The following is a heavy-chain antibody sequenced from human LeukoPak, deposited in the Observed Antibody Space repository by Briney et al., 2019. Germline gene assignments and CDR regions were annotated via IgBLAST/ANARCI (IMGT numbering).Heavy chain of an antibody. D-gene: IGHD5-24*01. CDR2: IFPSGGEI. CDR3: ARDRDGYSDDFDY. J-gene: IGHJ4*02. CDR1: GFTFSTFA. Sequence: AGGSLRLSCAASGFTFSTFAMIWVRQPPGKGLEWVSSIFPSGGEIHYADSVKGRFTISRDNAKSSLYLQMNSLRAEDTAVYYCARDRDGYSDDFDYWGQGTLVTVSS. V-gene: IGHV3-21*01.